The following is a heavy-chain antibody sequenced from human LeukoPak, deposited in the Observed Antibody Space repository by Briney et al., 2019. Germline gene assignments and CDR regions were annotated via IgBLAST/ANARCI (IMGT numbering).Heavy chain of an antibody. D-gene: IGHD3-22*01. J-gene: IGHJ4*02. CDR3: AREVDYYDTSDYFPLGY. Sequence: ASVKISCKASGYTFTDYYIHWVRQAPGQGLEWMGWINPNNGGTNYAQKFQGRVTMTRDTSISTAYMELSRLRSDDTAVYYCAREVDYYDTSDYFPLGYWGQGTLVTVSS. CDR1: GYTFTDYY. V-gene: IGHV1-2*02. CDR2: INPNNGGT.